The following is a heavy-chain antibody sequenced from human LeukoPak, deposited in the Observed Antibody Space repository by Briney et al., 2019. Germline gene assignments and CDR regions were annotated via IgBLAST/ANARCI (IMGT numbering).Heavy chain of an antibody. J-gene: IGHJ4*02. CDR1: GLTFSSNS. Sequence: GGSLRLSCAASGLTFSSNSMNWVRQAPGKGLEWVSSISSSSSYISYADSVKGRFTISRDNAKNSLYLQMNSLRAEDTAVYYCARGYYDFWSGPSSDYWGQGTLVTVSS. V-gene: IGHV3-21*01. CDR2: ISSSSSYI. CDR3: ARGYYDFWSGPSSDY. D-gene: IGHD3-3*01.